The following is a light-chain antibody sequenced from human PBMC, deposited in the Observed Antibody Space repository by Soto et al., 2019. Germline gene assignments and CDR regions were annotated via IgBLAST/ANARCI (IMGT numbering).Light chain of an antibody. J-gene: IGLJ1*01. CDR3: CSYAGSYTSYV. CDR2: SVT. CDR1: INDVGGYNS. V-gene: IGLV2-11*01. Sequence: QAVVTQPRSVSGSPGQSVTISCSGTINDVGGYNSVSWFQHHPGSAPKLMVHSVTQRPSGVPDRFSGSKSGNTASLTISGLQAEDEADYYCCSYAGSYTSYVFGTGTKLTVL.